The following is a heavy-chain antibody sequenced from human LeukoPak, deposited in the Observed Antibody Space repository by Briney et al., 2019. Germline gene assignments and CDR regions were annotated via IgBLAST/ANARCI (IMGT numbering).Heavy chain of an antibody. V-gene: IGHV1-69*01. CDR2: IIPIFGTA. J-gene: IGHJ5*02. D-gene: IGHD2-2*01. Sequence: SVKVSCKASGGTFSSYAISWVRQAPGQGLEWMGGIIPIFGTANYAQKFQGRVTITADESTSTAYMELSSLRSEDTAVYYCAIDPQYQLLGRNWFDPWGQGTLVTVSS. CDR1: GGTFSSYA. CDR3: AIDPQYQLLGRNWFDP.